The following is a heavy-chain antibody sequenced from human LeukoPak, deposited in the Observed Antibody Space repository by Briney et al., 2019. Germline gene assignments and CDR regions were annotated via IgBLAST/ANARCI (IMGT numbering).Heavy chain of an antibody. D-gene: IGHD1-26*01. Sequence: SETLSLTCTVSGGAISSGSYYWSWIRQPPGKGLEWIGRIYTSGSTNYNPSLKSRVTISVDTSKNQFSLKLSSVTAADTDVYYCARWENYYYYMDVWGKRTTVTVSS. CDR2: IYTSGST. CDR3: ARWENYYYYMDV. J-gene: IGHJ6*03. V-gene: IGHV4-61*02. CDR1: GGAISSGSYY.